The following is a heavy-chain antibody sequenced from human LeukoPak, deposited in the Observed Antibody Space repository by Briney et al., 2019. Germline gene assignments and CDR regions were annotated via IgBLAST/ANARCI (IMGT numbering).Heavy chain of an antibody. CDR2: INHSGST. Sequence: SETLSLTCAVYGGSFSGYYWSWIRQPPGKGLEWIGEINHSGSTNYNPSLKSRVTISVDTSKNQFSLKLSSVTAADTAVYYCARGVVGATKNFDYWRQGTLVTVSS. CDR1: GGSFSGYY. V-gene: IGHV4-34*01. CDR3: ARGVVGATKNFDY. D-gene: IGHD1-26*01. J-gene: IGHJ4*02.